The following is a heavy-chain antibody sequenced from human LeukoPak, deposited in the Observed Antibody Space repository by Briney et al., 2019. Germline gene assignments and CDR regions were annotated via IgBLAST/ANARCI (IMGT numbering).Heavy chain of an antibody. V-gene: IGHV4-59*01. CDR3: ARDSIAVAGDYYYYYMDV. J-gene: IGHJ6*03. D-gene: IGHD6-19*01. Sequence: PSETLSPTCTVSGGSISSYYWSWIRQPPGKGLEWIGYIYYSGSTNYNPSLKSRVTISVDTSKNQFSLKLSSVTAADTAVYYCARDSIAVAGDYYYYYMDVWGKGTTVTVSS. CDR1: GGSISSYY. CDR2: IYYSGST.